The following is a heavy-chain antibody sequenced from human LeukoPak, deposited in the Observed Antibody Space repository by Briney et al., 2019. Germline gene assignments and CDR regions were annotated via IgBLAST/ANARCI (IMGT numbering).Heavy chain of an antibody. J-gene: IGHJ5*02. CDR2: IYYSGST. V-gene: IGHV4-30-4*01. Sequence: SETLTLTCTVSGGSISSGDYYWSWIRQPPGKDLEWIGYIYYSGSTYYNPSLKSRVTISVDTSKNQFSLKLSSVTAADTAVYYCAREGYYYDSSGYYYDTWGQGTLVTVSS. CDR3: AREGYYYDSSGYYYDT. D-gene: IGHD3-22*01. CDR1: GGSISSGDYY.